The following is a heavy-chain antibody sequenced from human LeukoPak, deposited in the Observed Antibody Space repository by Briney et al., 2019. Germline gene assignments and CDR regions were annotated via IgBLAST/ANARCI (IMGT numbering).Heavy chain of an antibody. V-gene: IGHV3-48*03. CDR3: ARLYGTYPGWFDP. Sequence: GGSLRLSCAASGFTFSSYEINWVRQAPGKGLEWVSYISSGGSTIYYADSVKGRFTVSRDIAKNSLYLQMNSLRAEDTAVYYCARLYGTYPGWFDPWGQGTLVTVSS. CDR2: ISSGGSTI. CDR1: GFTFSSYE. J-gene: IGHJ5*02. D-gene: IGHD4-17*01.